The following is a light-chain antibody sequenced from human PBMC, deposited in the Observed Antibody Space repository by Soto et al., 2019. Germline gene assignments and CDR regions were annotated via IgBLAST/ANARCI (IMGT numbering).Light chain of an antibody. J-gene: IGKJ1*01. CDR3: QEYVSSRT. CDR2: GAS. Sequence: EIVLTQSPGALSLSPGERATLSCRASQTVGSNYLGWYQQKPGQAPRLLIYGASNRATGIPDRFSGSGSGTDFTLTISRLEPEDFAVYYCQEYVSSRTFGQGTKVEIK. V-gene: IGKV3-20*01. CDR1: QTVGSNY.